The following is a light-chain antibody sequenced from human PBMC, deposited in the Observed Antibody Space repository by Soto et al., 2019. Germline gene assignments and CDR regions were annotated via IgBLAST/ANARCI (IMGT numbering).Light chain of an antibody. V-gene: IGKV3-20*01. CDR2: GAS. CDR1: QSVSNNY. Sequence: EIVLTHSPGTLSLSPGERDTLSYRPSQSVSNNYVAWYQQKPGPAPRLLIYGASTRATGIPARFSGSGSGTGFPLTISRLEPEDFAVYYCQQYGSSPPVTFGQGTGGYQ. CDR3: QQYGSSPPVT. J-gene: IGKJ1*01.